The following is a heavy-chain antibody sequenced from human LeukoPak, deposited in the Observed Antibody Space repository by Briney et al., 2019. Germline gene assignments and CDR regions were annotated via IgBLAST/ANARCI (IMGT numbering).Heavy chain of an antibody. D-gene: IGHD6-13*01. CDR2: IYHSGST. CDR3: ATDRSIAAQLVLSGIYNWFDP. CDR1: GGSISSSNW. V-gene: IGHV4-4*02. Sequence: PSGTLSLTCAVSGGSISSSNWWSWVRQPPGQGLEWIGEIYHSGSTNYNPSLKSRVTISVDTSKNQFSLKLSSVTAADTAVYYCATDRSIAAQLVLSGIYNWFDPWGQGTLVTVSS. J-gene: IGHJ5*02.